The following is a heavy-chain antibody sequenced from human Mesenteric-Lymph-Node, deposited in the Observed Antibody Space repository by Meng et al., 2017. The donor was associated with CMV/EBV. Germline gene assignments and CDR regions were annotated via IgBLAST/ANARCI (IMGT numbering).Heavy chain of an antibody. CDR3: ARTGSGTMIAYFDY. V-gene: IGHV4-59*01. CDR1: GGSISSYY. D-gene: IGHD3-22*01. CDR2: IYYSENI. J-gene: IGHJ4*02. Sequence: SEMSLTCTVSGGSISSYYWSWIRQPPGKGLEWIGYIYYSENINYNPSLKSRVTISVDTSKNQFSLKLSSVTAADTAVYYCARTGSGTMIAYFDYWGQGTLVTVSS.